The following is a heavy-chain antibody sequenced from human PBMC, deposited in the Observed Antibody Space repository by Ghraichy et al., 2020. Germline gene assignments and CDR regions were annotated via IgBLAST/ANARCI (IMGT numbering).Heavy chain of an antibody. Sequence: GGSLRLSCIASGFTVSNNYMSWVRQAPGRGLEWVSIFDSGVSTYSADSVKGRFTVSADNSKNTLYLQMNSLRAEDTAVYYCARGRGVGRDAFNMWGRGTMVTVSS. J-gene: IGHJ3*02. CDR3: ARGRGVGRDAFNM. V-gene: IGHV3-53*01. CDR2: FDSGVST. D-gene: IGHD2-8*01. CDR1: GFTVSNNY.